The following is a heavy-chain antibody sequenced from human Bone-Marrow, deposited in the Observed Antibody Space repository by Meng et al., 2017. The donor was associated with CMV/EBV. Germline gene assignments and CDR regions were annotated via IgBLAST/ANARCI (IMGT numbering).Heavy chain of an antibody. V-gene: IGHV3-30*02. Sequence: GESLKISCAASGFTFSSYGMHWVRQAPGKGLEWVAFIRYDGSNKYYADSVKGRFTISRDNAKNSLYLQMNSLRAEDTALYYCAKGGYQLLYNWFDPWGQGTLVTVSS. J-gene: IGHJ5*02. CDR2: IRYDGSNK. CDR1: GFTFSSYG. D-gene: IGHD2-2*01. CDR3: AKGGYQLLYNWFDP.